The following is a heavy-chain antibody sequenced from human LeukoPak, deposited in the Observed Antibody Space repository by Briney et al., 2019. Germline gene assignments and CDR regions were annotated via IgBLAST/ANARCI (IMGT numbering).Heavy chain of an antibody. CDR1: GGSFSGYY. V-gene: IGHV4-34*01. CDR2: IYYSGST. J-gene: IGHJ4*02. Sequence: SETLSLTCAVYGGSFSGYYWSWIRQPPGKGLEWIGSIYYSGSTYYNPSLKSRVTISVDTSKNQFSLKLSSVTAADTAVYYCAAIGYCSSTSCYTGAYWGQGTLVTVSS. D-gene: IGHD2-2*02. CDR3: AAIGYCSSTSCYTGAY.